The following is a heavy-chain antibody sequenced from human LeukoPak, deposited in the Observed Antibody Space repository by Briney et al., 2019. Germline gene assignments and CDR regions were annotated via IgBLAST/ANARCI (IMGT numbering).Heavy chain of an antibody. CDR2: INHSGST. CDR1: GGSFSGYY. D-gene: IGHD2-2*01. J-gene: IGHJ5*02. CDR3: ARTLGYCSSTSCYAPLGP. Sequence: SETLSLTCAVYGGSFSGYYWSWIRQPPGKGLEWIGEINHSGSTNYNPSLKSRVTISVDTSKNQFSLKLSSVTAADTAVYYCARTLGYCSSTSCYAPLGPWGQGTLVTVSS. V-gene: IGHV4-34*01.